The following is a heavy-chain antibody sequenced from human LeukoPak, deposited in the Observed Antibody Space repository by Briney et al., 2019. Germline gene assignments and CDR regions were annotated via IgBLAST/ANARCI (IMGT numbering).Heavy chain of an antibody. CDR1: GFTFSSYE. J-gene: IGHJ6*03. D-gene: IGHD3-22*01. Sequence: GGSLRLSCAASGFTFSSYEMNWARQAPGKGLEWVSYISSSSSTIYYADSVKGRFTISRDNAKNSLYLQMNSLRAEDTAVYYCARIVYYDSSGYSSNYYYYMDVWGKGTTVTVSS. V-gene: IGHV3-48*01. CDR3: ARIVYYDSSGYSSNYYYYMDV. CDR2: ISSSSSTI.